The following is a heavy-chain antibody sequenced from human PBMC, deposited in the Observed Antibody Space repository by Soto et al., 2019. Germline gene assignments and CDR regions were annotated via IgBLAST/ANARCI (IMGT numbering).Heavy chain of an antibody. J-gene: IGHJ6*02. D-gene: IGHD2-2*02. CDR2: IYSDGST. CDR1: GLTVSGSY. Sequence: GGSLRLSCAASGLTVSGSYMTWVRQAPGMGLQWVSVIYSDGSTYYADSVKGRFSISRDIAKNMLYLQMNSLRAEDTAVYYCAREYTAWPLAYGLDVWGQGTTVTVSS. CDR3: AREYTAWPLAYGLDV. V-gene: IGHV3-53*01.